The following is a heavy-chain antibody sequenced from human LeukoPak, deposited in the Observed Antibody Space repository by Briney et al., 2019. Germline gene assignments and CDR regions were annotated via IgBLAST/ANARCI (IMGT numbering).Heavy chain of an antibody. V-gene: IGHV4-59*01. D-gene: IGHD3-22*01. CDR1: GGSMNNYY. CDR3: ARGRGDSKGTSFDF. J-gene: IGHJ4*02. Sequence: SETLSLTCTVPGGSMNNYYWSWIRQSPGKGLEWIGYIYHTGSATYKPSLKSRVTLSLDTSKNQFSLKLSSVTAADTAVYYCARGRGDSKGTSFDFWGQGTLVTVSS. CDR2: IYHTGSA.